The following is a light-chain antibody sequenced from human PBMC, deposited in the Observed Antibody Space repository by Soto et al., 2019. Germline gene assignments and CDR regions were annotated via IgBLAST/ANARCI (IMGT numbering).Light chain of an antibody. CDR2: DVS. J-gene: IGLJ1*01. CDR1: SSDVGGYNY. Sequence: QSVLTQPRSVSGYPGQSVTISCTGTSSDVGGYNYVSWYQQHPGKAPKLMIYDVSKRPSGVPDRFSGSKSGNTGSLTISGVQAEDEADYYCCSYAGSYTYVFGTGTKVTVL. V-gene: IGLV2-11*01. CDR3: CSYAGSYTYV.